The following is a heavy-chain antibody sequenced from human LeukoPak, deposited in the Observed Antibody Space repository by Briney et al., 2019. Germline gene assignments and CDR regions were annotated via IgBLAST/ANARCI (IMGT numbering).Heavy chain of an antibody. CDR2: IYYSGST. D-gene: IGHD6-13*01. J-gene: IGHJ4*02. CDR3: ARHVSSPSTEIDY. Sequence: PSETLSLTCTVSGGSISSSSYYWGWIRQPRGKGLEWIGSIYYSGSTYYNPSLKSRVTISVDTSKNQFSLKLSSVTAADTAVYYCARHVSSPSTEIDYWGQGTLVTVSS. V-gene: IGHV4-39*01. CDR1: GGSISSSSYY.